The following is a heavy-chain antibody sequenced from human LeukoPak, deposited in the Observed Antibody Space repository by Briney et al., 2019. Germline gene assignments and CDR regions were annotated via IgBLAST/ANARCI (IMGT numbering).Heavy chain of an antibody. D-gene: IGHD3-22*01. CDR1: GGSISSSSYY. Sequence: SETLSLTCTVSGGSISSSSYYWGWIRQPPGKGLEWIGSIYYSGSTYYNPSLKSRVTISVDTSKNQFSLKLSSVTAADTAVYYCARIYYYDSSGYYQRTDAFDIWGQGTMVTISS. CDR2: IYYSGST. CDR3: ARIYYYDSSGYYQRTDAFDI. V-gene: IGHV4-39*07. J-gene: IGHJ3*02.